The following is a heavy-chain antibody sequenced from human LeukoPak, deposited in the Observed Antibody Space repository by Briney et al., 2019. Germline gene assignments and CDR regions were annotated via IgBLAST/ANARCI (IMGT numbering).Heavy chain of an antibody. J-gene: IGHJ6*03. Sequence: WASVTVSFMASGYTFTSYGISWVRQAPGQGLEWMGWISAYNGNTNYAQKLQGRVTMTTDTSTSTAYMELRSLRSDDTAVYYCAAGAKSYYMDVWGKGTTVTISS. CDR1: GYTFTSYG. V-gene: IGHV1-18*01. D-gene: IGHD1-26*01. CDR2: ISAYNGNT. CDR3: AAGAKSYYMDV.